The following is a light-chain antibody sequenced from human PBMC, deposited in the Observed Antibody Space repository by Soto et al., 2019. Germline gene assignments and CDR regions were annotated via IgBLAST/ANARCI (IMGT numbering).Light chain of an antibody. J-gene: IGKJ5*01. Sequence: ENVLTQSPGTLSLSPGERATLSCRASQSVGTYLAWYQQKPGQAPRLLIFDASNRATGIPARFSGSGSGTDFTLTISRLEPEDFALYYCQQYGGSPITFGQGTRLEIK. CDR3: QQYGGSPIT. V-gene: IGKV3-20*01. CDR2: DAS. CDR1: QSVGTY.